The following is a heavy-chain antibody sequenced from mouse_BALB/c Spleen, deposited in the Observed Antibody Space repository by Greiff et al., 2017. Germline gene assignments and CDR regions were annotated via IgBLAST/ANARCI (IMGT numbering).Heavy chain of an antibody. D-gene: IGHD2-14*01. CDR3: ARDYRYDGTWFAY. J-gene: IGHJ3*01. CDR1: GYTFTSYT. CDR2: INPSSGYT. V-gene: IGHV1-4*02. Sequence: VQLQQSAAELARPGASVKMSCKASGYTFTSYTMHWVKQRPGQGLEWIGYINPSSGYTEYNQKFKDKTTLTADKSSSTAYMQLSSLTSEDSAVYYCARDYRYDGTWFAYWGQGTLVTVSA.